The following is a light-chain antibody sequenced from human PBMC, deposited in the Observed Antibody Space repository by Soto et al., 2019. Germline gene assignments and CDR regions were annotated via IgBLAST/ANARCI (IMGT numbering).Light chain of an antibody. CDR3: QKYHSPPRT. V-gene: IGKV3D-7*01. Sequence: PGARGTLSFTASQSVSSSYLTWYQQKPGQAPRLLIYGASTRATGIPARFSGSGSGTDFTLTISSLQEEDIATYYCQKYHSPPRTFGQGTKVDIK. CDR1: QSVSSSY. J-gene: IGKJ1*01. CDR2: GAS.